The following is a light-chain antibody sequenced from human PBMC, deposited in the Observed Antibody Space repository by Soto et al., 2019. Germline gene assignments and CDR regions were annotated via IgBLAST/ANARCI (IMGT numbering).Light chain of an antibody. V-gene: IGKV1-5*01. Sequence: DIQMTQSPSTLSASVGDRVTITCRASQSVRSWLAWYQQKPGKAPKLLTYDASTLVSGVPSRFSGSGSGTEFTLTISSLQPDDFATYCCQQYNSYSLTFGQGTKVDIK. CDR3: QQYNSYSLT. CDR2: DAS. CDR1: QSVRSW. J-gene: IGKJ1*01.